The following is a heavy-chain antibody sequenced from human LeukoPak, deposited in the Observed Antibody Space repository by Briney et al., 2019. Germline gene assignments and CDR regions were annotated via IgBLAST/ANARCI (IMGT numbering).Heavy chain of an antibody. J-gene: IGHJ3*02. Sequence: ASVKVSCKASGGTFSSYAISWVRQAPGQGLEWMGGIIPIIGTANYAQKFQGRVTITADKSTSTAYMELSSLRSEDTAVYYCARVRRDGYNRGAFAIWGQGTMVTVSS. CDR2: IIPIIGTA. CDR1: GGTFSSYA. CDR3: ARVRRDGYNRGAFAI. V-gene: IGHV1-69*06. D-gene: IGHD5-24*01.